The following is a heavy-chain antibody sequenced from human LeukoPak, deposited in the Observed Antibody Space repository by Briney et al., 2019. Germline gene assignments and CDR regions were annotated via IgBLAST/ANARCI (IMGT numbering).Heavy chain of an antibody. CDR1: GFIVNSND. CDR3: AKPYPGDTAMVLPH. V-gene: IGHV3-23*01. Sequence: QTGGSLRLSCTVSGFIVNSNDMNWVRQTPGKGLEWVSAISGSGGSTYYADSVKGRFTISRDNSKNTLYLQMNSLRAEDTAVYYCAKPYPGDTAMVLPHWGQGTLVTVSS. J-gene: IGHJ4*02. CDR2: ISGSGGST. D-gene: IGHD5-18*01.